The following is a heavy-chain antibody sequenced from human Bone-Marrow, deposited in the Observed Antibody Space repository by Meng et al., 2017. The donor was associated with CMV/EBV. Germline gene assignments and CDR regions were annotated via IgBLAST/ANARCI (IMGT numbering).Heavy chain of an antibody. J-gene: IGHJ4*02. D-gene: IGHD2-2*01. V-gene: IGHV3-21*01. CDR2: ISSSSSYI. CDR1: GFTFSSYS. CDR3: ARDYCSSTRCYLDY. Sequence: GESLKISCAASGFTFSSYSMNWVRQAPGKGLEWVSSISSSSSYIYYADSVKGRFTISRDNAKNSLYLQMNSLRAEDTAVYYCARDYCSSTRCYLDYWGQGTLVTVSS.